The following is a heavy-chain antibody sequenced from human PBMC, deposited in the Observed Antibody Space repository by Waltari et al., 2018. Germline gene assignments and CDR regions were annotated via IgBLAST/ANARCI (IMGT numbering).Heavy chain of an antibody. CDR2: ISSSSSYI. V-gene: IGHV3-21*01. CDR1: GVTFRISS. CDR3: ARDMARASVPDY. J-gene: IGHJ4*02. D-gene: IGHD3-10*01. Sequence: EVQLVESGGGLVKPGGSLRLSCAASGVTFRISSLTWVRQAPGRGLEGVSSISSSSSYISYADSVKGRFTISRDNAKNSLYLQMNSLRAEDTAVYYCARDMARASVPDYWGQGTLVTVSS.